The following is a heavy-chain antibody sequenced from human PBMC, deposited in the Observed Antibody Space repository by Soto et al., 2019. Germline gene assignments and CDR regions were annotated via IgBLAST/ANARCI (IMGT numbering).Heavy chain of an antibody. V-gene: IGHV1-46*02. CDR1: GYSFNSYY. CDR2: INPDGAST. J-gene: IGHJ3*02. CDR3: ASDYNAYQRQHVFDI. D-gene: IGHD3-10*01. Sequence: QVQLVQSGAEVKKPGASVKVACKASGYSFNSYYMHWVRQATGQGHEWMGVINPDGASTSYAQKFQGRVTMTRETYTSTVYMELSSLRSEDTALYYCASDYNAYQRQHVFDIWGQGTLVNASS.